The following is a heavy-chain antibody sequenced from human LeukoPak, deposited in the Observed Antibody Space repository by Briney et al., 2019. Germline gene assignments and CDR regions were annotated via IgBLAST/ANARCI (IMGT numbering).Heavy chain of an antibody. Sequence: GGSLRLSCAASRFTFSSYAMSWVRQAPGKGLEWVSAISGSGGSTYYADSVKGRFTISRDNSKNTLYLQMNSLRAEDTAVYYCAKDHDDNCSGGSCYCIDYWGQGTLVTVSA. CDR2: ISGSGGST. CDR3: AKDHDDNCSGGSCYCIDY. J-gene: IGHJ4*02. D-gene: IGHD2-15*01. V-gene: IGHV3-23*01. CDR1: RFTFSSYA.